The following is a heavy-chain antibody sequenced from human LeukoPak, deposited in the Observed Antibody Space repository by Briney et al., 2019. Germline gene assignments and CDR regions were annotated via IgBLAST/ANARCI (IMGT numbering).Heavy chain of an antibody. Sequence: GGSLRLSCAASGFTFSSYSMNWVRQAPGKGLEWVSSISSSSSYIYYADSVKGRFTISRDNAKNSLYLQMNSLRAEDTAVYYCARDITGVIAEDGTPTDAFDIWGQGTMVTVSS. CDR3: ARDITGVIAEDGTPTDAFDI. J-gene: IGHJ3*02. V-gene: IGHV3-21*01. D-gene: IGHD6-13*01. CDR1: GFTFSSYS. CDR2: ISSSSSYI.